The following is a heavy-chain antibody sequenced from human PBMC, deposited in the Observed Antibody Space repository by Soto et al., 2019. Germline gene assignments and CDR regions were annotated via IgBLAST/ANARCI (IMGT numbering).Heavy chain of an antibody. D-gene: IGHD4-17*01. CDR1: GYTLTELS. J-gene: IGHJ4*02. CDR2: FDPEDGET. Sequence: QVQLVQSGAEVKKPGASVKVSCKVSGYTLTELSMHWVRQAPGKGLEWMGGFDPEDGETIYAQKFQGRVTMTEDTSTHTAYMELSSLRSQDTAVYYCATPSRLGDYGPDSFDYWGQGTLVTVSS. CDR3: ATPSRLGDYGPDSFDY. V-gene: IGHV1-24*01.